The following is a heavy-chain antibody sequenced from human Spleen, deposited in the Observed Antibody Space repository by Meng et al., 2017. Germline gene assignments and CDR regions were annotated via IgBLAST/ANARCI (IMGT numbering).Heavy chain of an antibody. V-gene: IGHV3-21*01. Sequence: EVQLVESGGGLVKPGGSLRLSCAASGFTFRNYSMNWVRQAPGKGLEWVSSISSDSRYIFYADSVKGRFTISRDNAKNSLYLQMNSLSPEDTAVFYCARFETVGVATGDFWGQGTLVTVSS. CDR2: ISSDSRYI. CDR1: GFTFRNYS. J-gene: IGHJ4*02. D-gene: IGHD2-15*01. CDR3: ARFETVGVATGDF.